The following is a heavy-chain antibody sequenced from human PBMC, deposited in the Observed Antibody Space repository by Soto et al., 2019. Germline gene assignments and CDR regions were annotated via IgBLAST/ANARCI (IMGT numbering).Heavy chain of an antibody. D-gene: IGHD6-19*01. CDR2: INHSGST. Sequence: QVQLQQWGAGLLKPSETLSLTCAVYGGSFSGYYWSWIRQPPGKGLEWIGEINHSGSTNYNPSLKSRVTISVDTSKNQFSLKLSSVTAADTAVYYCARGHGWYEGYSSGWLGRYFDYWGQGTLVIVSS. V-gene: IGHV4-34*01. CDR3: ARGHGWYEGYSSGWLGRYFDY. CDR1: GGSFSGYY. J-gene: IGHJ4*02.